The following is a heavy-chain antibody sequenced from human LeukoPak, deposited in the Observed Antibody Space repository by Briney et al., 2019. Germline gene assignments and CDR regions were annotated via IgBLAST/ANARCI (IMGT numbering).Heavy chain of an antibody. V-gene: IGHV1-69*05. CDR1: GGTFSSYA. J-gene: IGHJ6*03. D-gene: IGHD2/OR15-2a*01. Sequence: GASVKVSCKASGGTFSSYAISWVRQAPGQGLEWMGGIIPIFGTANYAQKFQGRVTITTDESTSTAYMELGSLRSEDTAVYYCARARRESATWPLYYYYMDVWGKGTTVTVSS. CDR2: IIPIFGTA. CDR3: ARARRESATWPLYYYYMDV.